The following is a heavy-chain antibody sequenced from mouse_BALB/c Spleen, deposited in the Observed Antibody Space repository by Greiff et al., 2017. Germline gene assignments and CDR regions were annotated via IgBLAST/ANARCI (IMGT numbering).Heavy chain of an antibody. CDR3: ARITTVVARDYAMDY. Sequence: QVQLKQSGAELVRPGTSVKVSCKASGYAFTNYLIEWVKQRPGQGLEWIGVINPGSGGTNYNEKFKGKATLTVDKSSSTAYMQLKSLTSEDSAVYYCARITTVVARDYAMDYWGQGTSVTVSS. CDR1: GYAFTNYL. J-gene: IGHJ4*01. V-gene: IGHV1-54*01. D-gene: IGHD1-1*01. CDR2: INPGSGGT.